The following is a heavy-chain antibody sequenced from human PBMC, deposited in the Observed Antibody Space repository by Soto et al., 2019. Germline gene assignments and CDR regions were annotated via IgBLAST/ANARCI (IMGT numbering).Heavy chain of an antibody. Sequence: SEALSLTGTVSDVSISVVGYYWSWIRQHPGNCLDWIGYIYYSGSTYYNPSLKSRVTISVDTSKNQFSLKLSSVTAADTAVYYCARRYRKDFDYWGQGTLVTVSS. V-gene: IGHV4-31*03. J-gene: IGHJ4*02. CDR3: ARRYRKDFDY. CDR1: DVSISVVGYY. CDR2: IYYSGST. D-gene: IGHD3-9*01.